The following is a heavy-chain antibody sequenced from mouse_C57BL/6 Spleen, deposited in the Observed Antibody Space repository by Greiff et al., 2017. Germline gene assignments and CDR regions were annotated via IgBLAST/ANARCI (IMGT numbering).Heavy chain of an antibody. Sequence: QVQLQPPGAELVKPGASVKISCKASGYAFSSYWLNWVKQRPGKGLEWIGQIYPGDGDTNYNGKFKGKAPLTVATSSSTAYLQLSSLTSEDASVYFCARDWGFDVWGTGTTVTVSS. CDR2: IYPGDGDT. J-gene: IGHJ1*03. V-gene: IGHV1-80*01. CDR3: ARDWGFDV. CDR1: GYAFSSYW.